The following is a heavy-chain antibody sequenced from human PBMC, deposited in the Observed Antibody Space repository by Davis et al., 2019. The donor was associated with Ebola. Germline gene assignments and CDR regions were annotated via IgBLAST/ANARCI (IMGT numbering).Heavy chain of an antibody. CDR1: GFTFSHYC. J-gene: IGHJ4*02. CDR2: IKQDGSDK. CDR3: ARVAILDDSGSSYRHFDY. D-gene: IGHD3-10*01. Sequence: PGGSLRLSCAASGFTFSHYCMSWVRQAPGKGLEWVANIKQDGSDKYYVDSVKGRFTISRDNAKNSLYLQMSSLRAEDTAVFYCARVAILDDSGSSYRHFDYWGQGILVTVSS. V-gene: IGHV3-7*03.